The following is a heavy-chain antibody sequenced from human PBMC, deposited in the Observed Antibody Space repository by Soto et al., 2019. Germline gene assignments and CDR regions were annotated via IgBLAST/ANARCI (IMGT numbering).Heavy chain of an antibody. J-gene: IGHJ4*02. V-gene: IGHV1-3*01. D-gene: IGHD1-7*01. CDR1: GYTFTSYA. Sequence: QVQLVPSGAEVKKPGASVKVSCKASGYTFTSYAMNWVRQAPGQRLEWMGWINSGNGNTKYSQKFQGRVTITRDTSASTSYMELSSLRSEDTAVYYCARVTEETTCRYWGQGTLVTVSS. CDR3: ARVTEETTCRY. CDR2: INSGNGNT.